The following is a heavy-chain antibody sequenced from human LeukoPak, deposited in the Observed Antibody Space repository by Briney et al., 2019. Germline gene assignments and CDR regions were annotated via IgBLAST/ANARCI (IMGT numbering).Heavy chain of an antibody. Sequence: LSLTCAVYGGSFSGYYWSWIRQAPGKGLEWVSYISSSSSTIYYADSVKGRFTISRDNAKNSLYQQMNSLRAEDTAVYYCARGAGTALDYWGQGTLVTVSS. V-gene: IGHV3-11*04. D-gene: IGHD6-13*01. CDR3: ARGAGTALDY. CDR1: GGSFSGYY. CDR2: ISSSSSTI. J-gene: IGHJ4*02.